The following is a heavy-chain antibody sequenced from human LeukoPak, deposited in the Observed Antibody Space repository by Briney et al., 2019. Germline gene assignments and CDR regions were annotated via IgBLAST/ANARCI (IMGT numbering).Heavy chain of an antibody. Sequence: GGSLRLSCAASEFTYSSYSMNWVRQAPGKGLEWVSFISSSSSYIYYADSVKGRFTISRDNTKNSLFLQMNSLRVEDTAVYYCARDLGEWEFDWGQGTPVTVSS. CDR2: ISSSSSYI. D-gene: IGHD3-16*01. J-gene: IGHJ4*02. CDR1: EFTYSSYS. CDR3: ARDLGEWEFD. V-gene: IGHV3-21*01.